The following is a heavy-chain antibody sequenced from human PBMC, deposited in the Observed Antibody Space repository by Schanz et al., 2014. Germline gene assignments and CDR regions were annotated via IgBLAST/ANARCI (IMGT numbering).Heavy chain of an antibody. J-gene: IGHJ2*01. Sequence: VQLVESGGGVVQPGRSLRLSCAASGFTFSSYALHWVRQAPGKGLEWVAAVSSRSDEIKYADSVRGRFTISRDNSRSTMYLQMSSLRAEDTAVYFCAKDLGVDCGDGCFNWYFDLWGRGTLVTVSS. CDR1: GFTFSSYA. CDR3: AKDLGVDCGDGCFNWYFDL. CDR2: VSSRSDEI. V-gene: IGHV3-23*04. D-gene: IGHD2-21*02.